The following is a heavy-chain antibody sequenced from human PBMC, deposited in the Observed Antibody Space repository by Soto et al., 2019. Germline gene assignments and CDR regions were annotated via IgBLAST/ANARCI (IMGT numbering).Heavy chain of an antibody. Sequence: SETLSLTCTVSGGSISSGDYYWSWIRQPPGKGLEWIGYIYYSGSTYYNPSLKSRVTISVDTSKNQFSLKLSSVTAADTAVYYCARDRAGITGTTVDYWGQGTLVTVSS. CDR2: IYYSGST. J-gene: IGHJ4*02. CDR3: ARDRAGITGTTVDY. CDR1: GGSISSGDYY. V-gene: IGHV4-30-4*01. D-gene: IGHD1-7*01.